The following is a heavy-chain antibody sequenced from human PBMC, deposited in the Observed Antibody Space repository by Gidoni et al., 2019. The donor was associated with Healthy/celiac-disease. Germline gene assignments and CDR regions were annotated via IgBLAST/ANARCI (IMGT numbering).Heavy chain of an antibody. V-gene: IGHV4-34*01. Sequence: QVQLQQWGAGLLKPSETLSLTCAVYGGSFSGYYWSWIRQPPGKGLEWIGEINHSGSTNYNPSLKSRVTISVDTSKNQFSLKLSSVTAADTAVYYCARGYGSGSYYKWSTPYYFDYWGQGTLVTVSS. CDR2: INHSGST. J-gene: IGHJ4*02. CDR1: GGSFSGYY. D-gene: IGHD3-10*01. CDR3: ARGYGSGSYYKWSTPYYFDY.